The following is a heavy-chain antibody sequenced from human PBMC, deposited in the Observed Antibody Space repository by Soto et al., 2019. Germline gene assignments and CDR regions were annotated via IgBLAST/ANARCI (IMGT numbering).Heavy chain of an antibody. CDR2: ISWDSATV. Sequence: GGSLRLSCSASGFTFDDCAMHWVRQAPGKGPEWVSGISWDSATVGYAESVKGRFTITRDDAKNSLYLQMDSLRREDTALYYCVQGRYPTMASPLDHWGQGTLVTVSS. V-gene: IGHV3-9*01. CDR3: VQGRYPTMASPLDH. CDR1: GFTFDDCA. D-gene: IGHD3-9*01. J-gene: IGHJ5*02.